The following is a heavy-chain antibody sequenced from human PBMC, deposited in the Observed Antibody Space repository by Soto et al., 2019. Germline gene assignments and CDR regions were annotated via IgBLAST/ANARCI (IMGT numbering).Heavy chain of an antibody. Sequence: PGESLKISCKGSGYSFTIYCIGWVLQMPGKGLEWMGIIYPGDSDTRYSPSFQGQVTISADKSISTAYLQWSSLKASDTAMYYCARHYCSSTSCYPVYYYYYGMDVWGQGTTVTVSS. CDR1: GYSFTIYC. CDR3: ARHYCSSTSCYPVYYYYYGMDV. D-gene: IGHD2-2*01. J-gene: IGHJ6*02. V-gene: IGHV5-51*01. CDR2: IYPGDSDT.